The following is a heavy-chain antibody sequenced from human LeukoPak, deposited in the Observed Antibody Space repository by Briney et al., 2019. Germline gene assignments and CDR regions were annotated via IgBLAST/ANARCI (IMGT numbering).Heavy chain of an antibody. Sequence: PGGSLRLSCTASGLTFGDHAMSWVRQAPGKGLEWLGFIRSKAYGGTTEYAASAKGRFTISRDDSKSIAYLQMNSLTTEDTAAYYCSRGPTQQWLYSGTHVWGQGTTVIVSS. D-gene: IGHD5-18*01. CDR1: GLTFGDHA. V-gene: IGHV3-49*04. J-gene: IGHJ6*02. CDR2: IRSKAYGGTT. CDR3: SRGPTQQWLYSGTHV.